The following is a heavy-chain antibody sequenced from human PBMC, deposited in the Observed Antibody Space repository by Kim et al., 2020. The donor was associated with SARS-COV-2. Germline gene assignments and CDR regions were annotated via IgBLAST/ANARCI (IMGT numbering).Heavy chain of an antibody. CDR3: AGDSSSQAIYYFDY. CDR2: TYYSGST. J-gene: IGHJ4*02. Sequence: SETLSLTCTVSGGSISSYYWSWIRQPPGKGLEWIGYTYYSGSTNYNPSLKSRVTISVDTSKNQFSLKLSSVTAADTAVYYCAGDSSSQAIYYFDYWGQGTLVTVSS. V-gene: IGHV4-59*01. D-gene: IGHD6-13*01. CDR1: GGSISSYY.